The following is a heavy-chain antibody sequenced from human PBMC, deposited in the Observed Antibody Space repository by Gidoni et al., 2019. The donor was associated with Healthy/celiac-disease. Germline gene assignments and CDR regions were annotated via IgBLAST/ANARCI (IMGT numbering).Heavy chain of an antibody. Sequence: QVQLVESGGGLVQSGRSLRLSCAASGFTFSSYAMHWVRQAPGKGLECVAVISYDGSNKYYADSVKGRFTISRDNSKNTLYLQMNSLRAEDTAVYYCAKDEWLFWSGYWGAYYYGMDVWGQGTTVTVSS. V-gene: IGHV3-30*18. CDR2: ISYDGSNK. J-gene: IGHJ6*02. CDR1: GFTFSSYA. D-gene: IGHD3-3*01. CDR3: AKDEWLFWSGYWGAYYYGMDV.